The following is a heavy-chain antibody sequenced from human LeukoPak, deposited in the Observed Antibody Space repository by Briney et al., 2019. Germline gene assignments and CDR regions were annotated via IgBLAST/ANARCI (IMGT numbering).Heavy chain of an antibody. D-gene: IGHD6-13*01. CDR3: AKGHSSGWYALSL. CDR2: ITGTGGST. J-gene: IGHJ4*02. CDR1: GFTFSSYS. Sequence: GGSLRLSCAASGFTFSSYSMNWVRQAPGKGLQWVSSITGTGGSTYYADSVKGRFTISRDNSKNTLYLQMNSLRAEDTAVYYCAKGHSSGWYALSLWGQGTLVTVSS. V-gene: IGHV3-23*01.